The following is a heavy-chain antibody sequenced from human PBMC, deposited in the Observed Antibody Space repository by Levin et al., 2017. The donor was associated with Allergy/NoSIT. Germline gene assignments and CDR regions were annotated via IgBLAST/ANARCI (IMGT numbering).Heavy chain of an antibody. CDR2: IYPGDSDT. D-gene: IGHD4-23*01. CDR3: ASMGGGGTTNDEFDY. V-gene: IGHV5-51*01. J-gene: IGHJ4*02. CDR1: GYSFTSYW. Sequence: GESLKISCQGSGYSFTSYWIGWVRQMPGKGLEWMGIIYPGDSDTRYSPSFQGQVTISADKSISTAYLQWSSLKASDTAMYYCASMGGGGTTNDEFDYWGQGTLVTVSS.